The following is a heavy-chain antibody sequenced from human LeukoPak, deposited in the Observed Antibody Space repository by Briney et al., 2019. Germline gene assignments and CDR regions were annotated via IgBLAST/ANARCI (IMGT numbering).Heavy chain of an antibody. CDR2: INPNSGGT. CDR3: ARVRYSSSVDYYYYMDV. V-gene: IGHV1-2*02. J-gene: IGHJ6*03. Sequence: WASVKVSCKASGYTFTGYYMHWVRQAPGQGLEWMGWINPNSGGTNYAQKFQGRVTMTRDTSISTAYMELSRLRSDDTAVYYCARVRYSSSVDYYYYMDVWGKGTTVTVSS. D-gene: IGHD6-6*01. CDR1: GYTFTGYY.